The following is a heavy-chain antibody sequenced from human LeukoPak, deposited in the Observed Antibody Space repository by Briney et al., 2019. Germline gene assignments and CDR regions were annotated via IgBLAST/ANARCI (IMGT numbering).Heavy chain of an antibody. V-gene: IGHV3-23*01. D-gene: IGHD6-13*01. CDR1: GFTFSTYA. CDR2: ISGSGGST. Sequence: GGSLRLSCAASGFTFSTYAMSWVRQAPGKGLEWVSAISGSGGSTYYADSVKGRFTISRDNSKNTLYLQMNSLRAEDTAVYYCAKVGFQQLAFDYWGQGTLVTVSS. CDR3: AKVGFQQLAFDY. J-gene: IGHJ4*02.